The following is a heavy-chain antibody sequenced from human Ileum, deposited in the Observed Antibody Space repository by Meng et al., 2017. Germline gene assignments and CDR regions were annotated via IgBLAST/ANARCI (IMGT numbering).Heavy chain of an antibody. V-gene: IGHV1-8*01. CDR1: GFIFSSYD. D-gene: IGHD1-1*01. CDR3: ARRTQSTGTALGY. Sequence: QVHLVQSGPEVKKHGASVTVSCKASGFIFSSYDINWVRQAPRQGLEWMGWMNPNSGNTGFAQKFQDRITMTRDTSINTAYMELSSLTSEDTAVYYCARRTQSTGTALGYWGQGTLVTVSS. CDR2: MNPNSGNT. J-gene: IGHJ4*02.